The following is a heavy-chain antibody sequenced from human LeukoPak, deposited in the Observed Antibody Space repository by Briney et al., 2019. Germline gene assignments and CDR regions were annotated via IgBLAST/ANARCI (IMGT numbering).Heavy chain of an antibody. J-gene: IGHJ4*02. CDR3: ARRPSRTPFDY. Sequence: PGGSLRLSCAASGFTFSDYYMSWIRQAPGKGLEWIGSIYYSGSTYYNPSLKSRVTISVDTSKNQFSLKLSSVTAADTAVYYCARRPSRTPFDYWGQGTLVTVSS. CDR2: IYYSGST. V-gene: IGHV4-39*01. CDR1: GFTFSDYY.